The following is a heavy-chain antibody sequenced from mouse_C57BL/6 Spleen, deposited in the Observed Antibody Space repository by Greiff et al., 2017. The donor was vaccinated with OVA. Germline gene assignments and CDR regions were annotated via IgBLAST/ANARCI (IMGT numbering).Heavy chain of an antibody. J-gene: IGHJ1*03. CDR2: ISSGGSYT. CDR3: ASADWYFDV. Sequence: EVKVVESGGDLVKPGGSLKLSCAASGFTFSSYGMSWVRQTPDKRLEWVATISSGGSYTYYPDSVKGRFTISRDNAKNTLYLQMSSLKSEDTAMYYCASADWYFDVWGTGTTVTVSS. CDR1: GFTFSSYG. V-gene: IGHV5-6*01.